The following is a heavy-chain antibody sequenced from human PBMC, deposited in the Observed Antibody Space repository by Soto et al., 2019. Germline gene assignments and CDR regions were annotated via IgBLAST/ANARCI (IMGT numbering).Heavy chain of an antibody. D-gene: IGHD2-21*01. J-gene: IGHJ3*02. CDR3: ARGEGPAYCGGDCYWEGAFDI. CDR1: GGSISRGEYY. CDR2: IYYSGST. Sequence: SATLSRTCAVSGGSISRGEYYWSWIRQHPGKGLEWIGYIYYSGSTYYNPSLKSRVAISVDTSKNQFSLKLSSVTAADTAVYYCARGEGPAYCGGDCYWEGAFDIWGQGTMVTVSS. V-gene: IGHV4-31*11.